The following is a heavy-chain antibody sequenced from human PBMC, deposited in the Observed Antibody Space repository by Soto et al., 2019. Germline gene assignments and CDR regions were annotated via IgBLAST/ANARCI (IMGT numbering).Heavy chain of an antibody. J-gene: IGHJ4*02. V-gene: IGHV3-30-3*01. CDR2: ISYDGSNK. CDR3: ARVPIYFDWFYFDY. D-gene: IGHD3-9*01. Sequence: ESGGGVVQPGRSLRLSCAASGFTFSSYAMHWVRQAPGKGLEWVAVISYDGSNKYYADSVKGRFTISRDNSKNTLYLQMNSLRAEDTAVYYCARVPIYFDWFYFDYWGQGTLVTVSS. CDR1: GFTFSSYA.